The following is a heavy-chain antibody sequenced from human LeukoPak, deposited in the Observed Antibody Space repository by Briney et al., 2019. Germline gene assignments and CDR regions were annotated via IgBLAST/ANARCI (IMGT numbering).Heavy chain of an antibody. CDR3: ASSYDSSFDY. Sequence: SETLSLTCTVSGGSISSYYWSWIRQPPGKGLEWSGYIYYSGSTNYNPSLKRRVTISVDTSKNQFSLKLNSVTAADTAVYYCASSYDSSFDYWGQGTLVTVSS. CDR1: GGSISSYY. CDR2: IYYSGST. V-gene: IGHV4-59*01. J-gene: IGHJ4*02. D-gene: IGHD3-22*01.